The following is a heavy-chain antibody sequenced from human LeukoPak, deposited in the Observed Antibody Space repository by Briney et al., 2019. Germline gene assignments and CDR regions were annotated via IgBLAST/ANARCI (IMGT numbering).Heavy chain of an antibody. V-gene: IGHV1-2*06. CDR3: ARGVSRDSYYDLWSGYSELAR. D-gene: IGHD3-3*01. Sequence: ASVKVSCKASGYTFTGYYMHWVRQAPGQGLEWMGRINPNSGGTNYAQKFQGRVTMTRDTSISTAYMELSRLRSDDTAVYYCARGVSRDSYYDLWSGYSELARWGQGTLVTVSS. CDR1: GYTFTGYY. J-gene: IGHJ4*02. CDR2: INPNSGGT.